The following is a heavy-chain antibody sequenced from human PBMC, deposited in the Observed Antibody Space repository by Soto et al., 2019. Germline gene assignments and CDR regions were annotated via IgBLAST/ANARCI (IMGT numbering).Heavy chain of an antibody. CDR2: IIAMFGTA. D-gene: IGHD5-18*01. CDR1: GCTFSTYA. V-gene: IGHV1-69*12. Sequence: QVQLVQSGAEVKKPESSVKVSCKAPGCTFSTYAISWVRQAPGQGLEWMGGIIAMFGTANYAQRFQDRVTITADESTNTVYMELSSLRSEDTAVYFCASGIQLWLRRIDNGYSGWGQGTLVTVSS. CDR3: ASGIQLWLRRIDNGYSG. J-gene: IGHJ4*02.